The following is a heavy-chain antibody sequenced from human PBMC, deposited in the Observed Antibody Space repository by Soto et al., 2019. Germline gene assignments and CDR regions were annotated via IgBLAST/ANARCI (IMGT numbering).Heavy chain of an antibody. CDR1: GFTFSSYS. J-gene: IGHJ4*02. D-gene: IGHD3-22*01. V-gene: IGHV3-21*01. CDR3: ARDFYDSSGYIALIDY. Sequence: GGSLRLSCAASGFTFSSYSMNWVRQAPGKGLEWVSSISSSSSYIYYADSVKGRFTISRDNAKNSLYLQMNSLRAEDTAVYYCARDFYDSSGYIALIDYCGQGSLVTVYS. CDR2: ISSSSSYI.